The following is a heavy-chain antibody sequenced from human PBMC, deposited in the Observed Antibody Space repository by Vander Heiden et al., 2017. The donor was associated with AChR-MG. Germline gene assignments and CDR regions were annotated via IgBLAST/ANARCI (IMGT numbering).Heavy chain of an antibody. CDR1: GGSFSSSRYY. V-gene: IGHV4-39*01. J-gene: IGHJ4*02. CDR3: ARQALDSSGYYYKYYFDY. D-gene: IGHD3-22*01. Sequence: QLQLQESGPGLVKPSETLSLTRTVPGGSFSSSRYYWGWIRQPTGKGLEWIGSIYYSGSTYYNPSLKSRVTISVDTSKNQFSLKLSSVTAADTAVYYCARQALDSSGYYYKYYFDYWGQGTLVTVSS. CDR2: IYYSGST.